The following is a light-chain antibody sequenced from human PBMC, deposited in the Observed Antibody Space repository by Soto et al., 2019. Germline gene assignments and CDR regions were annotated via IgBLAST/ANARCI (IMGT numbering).Light chain of an antibody. CDR2: KAS. Sequence: DIQMTQSPSTLSASVGDRVTITCRDSQGISSWLAWYQLKPGKAPRLLIYKASSLASGVPSRFSGGGSGTEFTLTISSLQPEDVATYHCQQHTTFGQGTKVEI. CDR1: QGISSW. V-gene: IGKV1-5*03. CDR3: QQHTT. J-gene: IGKJ1*01.